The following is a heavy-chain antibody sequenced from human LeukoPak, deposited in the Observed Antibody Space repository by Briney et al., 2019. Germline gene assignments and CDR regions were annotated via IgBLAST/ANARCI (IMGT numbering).Heavy chain of an antibody. J-gene: IGHJ4*02. V-gene: IGHV4-39*01. CDR1: GGSISSSSYY. D-gene: IGHD3-3*01. CDR2: IYYSGST. Sequence: SETLSLTCTVSGGSISSSSYYWGWIRQPPGKGLEWIGSIYYSGSTYYNPSLKSRVTISVDTSKNQFSLKLSSVTAADTAVYYCARWRPSHYFDYWGQGTLVTVSS. CDR3: ARWRPSHYFDY.